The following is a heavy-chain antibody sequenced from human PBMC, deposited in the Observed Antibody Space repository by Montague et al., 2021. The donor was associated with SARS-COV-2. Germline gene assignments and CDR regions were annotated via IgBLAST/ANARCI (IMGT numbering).Heavy chain of an antibody. D-gene: IGHD3-10*01. CDR3: ARVLKRGSGELFYS. V-gene: IGHV4-61*02. CDR1: GDSINSDRYF. CDR2: IDTSGSA. J-gene: IGHJ4*02. Sequence: TLSLTCSVSGDSINSDRYFWTWIRQPAGKGLEWIGRIDTSGSAHYNPSLKSRVTMSVDTSKNVFFLHLNSVTAADRAVYYCARVLKRGSGELFYSWDQGTLVTVSA.